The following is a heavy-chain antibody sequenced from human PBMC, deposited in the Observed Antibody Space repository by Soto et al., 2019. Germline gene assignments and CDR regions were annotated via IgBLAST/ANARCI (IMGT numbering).Heavy chain of an antibody. V-gene: IGHV5-51*01. CDR3: ARQVEDGYSFGYHY. J-gene: IGHJ4*02. CDR2: IYPGDSDT. Sequence: LGESLKISFKGSGYSFASYLICWVRQMPVKGLEWMGIIYPGDSDTRYSPSFQGQVTISADNSISTAYLQWSSLKASDSAMYFCARQVEDGYSFGYHYLGQLTHLAVCS. CDR1: GYSFASYL. D-gene: IGHD5-18*01.